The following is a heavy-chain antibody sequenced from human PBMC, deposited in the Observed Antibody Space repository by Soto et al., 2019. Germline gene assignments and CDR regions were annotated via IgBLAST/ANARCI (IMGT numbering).Heavy chain of an antibody. J-gene: IGHJ6*02. V-gene: IGHV3-30*18. Sequence: GGSLRLSCPASGFTFSSYGMHWVRQAPGKGLEWVAVISYDGSNKYYADSVKGRFTISRDNSKNTLYLQMNSLRAEDTAVYYCAKGLRFLEWLSYGMDVWGQGTTVTVSS. D-gene: IGHD3-3*01. CDR1: GFTFSSYG. CDR3: AKGLRFLEWLSYGMDV. CDR2: ISYDGSNK.